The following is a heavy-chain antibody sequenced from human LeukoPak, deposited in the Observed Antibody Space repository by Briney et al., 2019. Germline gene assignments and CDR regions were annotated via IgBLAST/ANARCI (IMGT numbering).Heavy chain of an antibody. CDR1: GGSISSYY. V-gene: IGHV4-59*08. CDR3: ARLQESGPWFGDNGYYFDY. Sequence: PSETLSLTCTVSGGSISSYYWSWIRQPPGKGLEWIGYIYYSGSTNYNPSLKSRVTISVDTSKNQFSLKLSSVTAADTAVYYCARLQESGPWFGDNGYYFDYWGQGTLVTVSS. CDR2: IYYSGST. D-gene: IGHD3-10*01. J-gene: IGHJ4*02.